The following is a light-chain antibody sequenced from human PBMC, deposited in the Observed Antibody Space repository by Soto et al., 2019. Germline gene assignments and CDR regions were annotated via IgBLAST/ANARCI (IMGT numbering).Light chain of an antibody. CDR3: QQRGSWPLT. CDR1: RNINTY. J-gene: IGKJ4*01. Sequence: EIVLTQSPATLSLSPGERATLSCRASRNINTYLAWYQQKPGQAPRLLIYDASNRATGIPARFSGSGSGTDFTLTISSLEPEDFALYYCQQRGSWPLTFGGGTKVEIK. V-gene: IGKV3-11*01. CDR2: DAS.